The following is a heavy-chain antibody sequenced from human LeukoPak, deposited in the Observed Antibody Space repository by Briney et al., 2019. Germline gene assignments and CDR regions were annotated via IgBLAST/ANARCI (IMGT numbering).Heavy chain of an antibody. D-gene: IGHD3/OR15-3a*01. J-gene: IGHJ4*02. CDR1: GDSVSSNSAA. CDR3: TSGTGAFDH. V-gene: IGHV6-1*01. Sequence: SQTLSLTCAISGDSVSSNSAAGNWIRQSPSRGLEWLARTYYRSKWYNEYAVSVKSRIIINPDTSKNQVSLQLNSVTPEDTAGYYCTSGTGAFDHWGQGTLVTVSS. CDR2: TYYRSKWYN.